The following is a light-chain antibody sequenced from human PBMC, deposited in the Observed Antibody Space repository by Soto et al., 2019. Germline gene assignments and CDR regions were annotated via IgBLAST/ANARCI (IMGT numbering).Light chain of an antibody. CDR1: QSFSSSY. CDR2: GAS. CDR3: HQYDSSPLT. J-gene: IGKJ4*01. V-gene: IGKV3-20*01. Sequence: DIVLTQSPGTLSLSPGERATLSCRASQSFSSSYLAWYQHKPGQAPRLIIYGASSKATGIPKRFSGSGSGTDFTLTISRLEPEDSAVYYCHQYDSSPLTFGGGTQVEIK.